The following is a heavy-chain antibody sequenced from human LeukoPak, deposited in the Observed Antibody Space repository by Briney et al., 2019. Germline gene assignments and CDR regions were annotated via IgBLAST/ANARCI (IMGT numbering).Heavy chain of an antibody. CDR2: IIPILGIA. CDR1: GGTSSSYA. Sequence: ASVKVSCKASGGTSSSYAISWVRQAPGQGLEWMGRIIPILGIANYAQKFQGRVTITADKSTSTAYMELSSLRSEDTAVYYCARALGHRDYYDSSGRFWGQGTLVTVSS. D-gene: IGHD3-22*01. J-gene: IGHJ4*02. V-gene: IGHV1-69*04. CDR3: ARALGHRDYYDSSGRF.